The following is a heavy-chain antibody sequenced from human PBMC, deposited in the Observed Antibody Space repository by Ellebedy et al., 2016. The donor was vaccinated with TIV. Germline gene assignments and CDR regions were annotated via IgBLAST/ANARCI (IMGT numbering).Heavy chain of an antibody. D-gene: IGHD3-10*01. CDR3: ARDPLWSGELWGNYFDY. J-gene: IGHJ4*02. CDR2: IWYDGSNK. CDR1: GFTFSSYG. V-gene: IGHV3-33*01. Sequence: GESLKISCAASGFTFSSYGMHWVRQAPGKGLEWVAVIWYDGSNKYYADSVKGRFTISRDNSKNTLYLQMNSLRAEDTAVYYCARDPLWSGELWGNYFDYWGQGTLVTVSS.